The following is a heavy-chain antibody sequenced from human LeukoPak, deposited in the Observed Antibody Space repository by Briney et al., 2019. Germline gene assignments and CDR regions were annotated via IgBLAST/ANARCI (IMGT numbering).Heavy chain of an antibody. J-gene: IGHJ4*02. CDR1: GYIFTTYN. Sequence: ASVTVSCTVSGYIFTTYNIHWVRQAPGQGLEWMGMISPSDGGANYAQRFQGRVTMTRDTSTTTVYMDLSSLGSEDTAVYYCAREFHGGYFDYWGQGALVTVSS. CDR3: AREFHGGYFDY. V-gene: IGHV1-46*01. CDR2: ISPSDGGA.